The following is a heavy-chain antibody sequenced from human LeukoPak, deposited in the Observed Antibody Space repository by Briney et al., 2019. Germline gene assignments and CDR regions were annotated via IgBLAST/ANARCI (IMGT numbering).Heavy chain of an antibody. Sequence: GGSLRLSCAASGFTFNTYWLHWVRQAPGKGLVWVSHINNDGSITNYADSVKGRFTISRDNAKNRLYLQMNSLRAEDTAVYYCARVVYFDSSSYRHFDYWGQGTLVTVSS. V-gene: IGHV3-74*01. CDR2: INNDGSIT. D-gene: IGHD3-22*01. CDR1: GFTFNTYW. CDR3: ARVVYFDSSSYRHFDY. J-gene: IGHJ4*02.